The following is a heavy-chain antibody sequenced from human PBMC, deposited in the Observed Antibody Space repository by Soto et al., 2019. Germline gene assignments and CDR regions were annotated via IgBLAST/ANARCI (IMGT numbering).Heavy chain of an antibody. Sequence: SETLSLTCTVSGGSISTYYWSWVRQPPGKGLEWIGYINYSGRTNYNPSLKSRVTMSLDTSKNQFSLKLRSVTAADTALFYCARYAGSSWFDYWGQGTLVTVSS. D-gene: IGHD6-13*01. CDR3: ARYAGSSWFDY. V-gene: IGHV4-59*01. J-gene: IGHJ4*02. CDR1: GGSISTYY. CDR2: INYSGRT.